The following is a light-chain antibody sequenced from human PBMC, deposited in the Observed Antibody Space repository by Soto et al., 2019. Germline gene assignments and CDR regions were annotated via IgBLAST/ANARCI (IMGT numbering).Light chain of an antibody. CDR2: GAS. V-gene: IGKV3-15*01. J-gene: IGKJ1*01. CDR3: QHYNISPPVRT. CDR1: QSVNRN. Sequence: EAVMTQSPATLSVSPGEGATLSCRASQSVNRNVAWYQQKPGQAPRLLIYGASSRATGIPARFSGSGSGTEFTLTISGMQSEDFALYYCQHYNISPPVRTFGQGTKVEIK.